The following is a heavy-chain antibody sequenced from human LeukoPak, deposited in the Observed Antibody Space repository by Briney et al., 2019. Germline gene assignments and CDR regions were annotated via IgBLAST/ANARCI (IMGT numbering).Heavy chain of an antibody. D-gene: IGHD3-10*01. CDR3: ALQSRVRYYYYMDV. Sequence: PGGSLRLSCAASGFTVSSNYMSWVRQAPGKGLEWVSVIYSGGSTYYADSVKGRFTISRDNSKNTLYLQMNSLRAEDTAVYYCALQSRVRYYYYMDVWGKGTTVTISS. V-gene: IGHV3-53*01. CDR1: GFTVSSNY. CDR2: IYSGGST. J-gene: IGHJ6*03.